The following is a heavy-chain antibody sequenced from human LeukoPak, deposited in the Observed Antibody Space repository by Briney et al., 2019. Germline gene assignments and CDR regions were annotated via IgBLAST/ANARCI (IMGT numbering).Heavy chain of an antibody. CDR2: INHSGST. Sequence: SETLSLTCAVYGGSFSGYYWSWIRQPPGKGLEWIGEINHSGSTNYNPSLKSRVTISVDTSKNQFSLKLSSVTAADTAVYYCATSYDSSGYSDYWGQGTLVTVSS. CDR1: GGSFSGYY. CDR3: ATSYDSSGYSDY. V-gene: IGHV4-34*01. J-gene: IGHJ4*02. D-gene: IGHD3-22*01.